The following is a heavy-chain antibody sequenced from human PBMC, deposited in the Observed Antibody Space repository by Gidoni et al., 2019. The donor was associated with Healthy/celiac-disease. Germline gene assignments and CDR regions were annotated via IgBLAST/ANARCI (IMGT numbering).Heavy chain of an antibody. V-gene: IGHV1-69*04. D-gene: IGHD3-10*01. CDR3: ARDSRAPYGSGSVPDAFDI. CDR2: ISPIFGIA. J-gene: IGHJ3*02. Sequence: QVQLVQSGAGVKKPGSSVKVSCKASGGTFSSYAISWVRQAPGHGLEWMGRISPIFGIANYAQKFQGRVTITADKSTSTAYMELSSLRSEDTAVYYCARDSRAPYGSGSVPDAFDIWGQGTMVTVSS. CDR1: GGTFSSYA.